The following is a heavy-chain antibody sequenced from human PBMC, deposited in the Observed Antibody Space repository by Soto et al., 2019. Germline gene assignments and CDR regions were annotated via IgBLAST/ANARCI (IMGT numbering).Heavy chain of an antibody. CDR1: GYTFTSYG. Sequence: GASVKVSCKASGYTFTSYGISWVRQAPGQGLEWMGWISAYNGNTNYAQKLQGRVTMTTDTSTSTAYMELRSLRSDDTAVYYCARGPSYYYGSGENGFDPWGHGTMVTVSS. CDR3: ARGPSYYYGSGENGFDP. CDR2: ISAYNGNT. J-gene: IGHJ5*02. D-gene: IGHD3-10*01. V-gene: IGHV1-18*01.